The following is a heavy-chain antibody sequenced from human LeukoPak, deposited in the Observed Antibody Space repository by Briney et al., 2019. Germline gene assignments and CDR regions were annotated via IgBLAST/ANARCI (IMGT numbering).Heavy chain of an antibody. CDR3: ARHLVVVVAANYNWFDP. CDR2: IYYSGST. Sequence: PSETLSLTCTVSGYSISSGYYWGWTRQPPGKGLEWIGSIYYSGSTYYNPSLKSRVTISVDTSKNQFSLKLSSVTAADTAVYYCARHLVVVVAANYNWFDPWGQGTLVTVSS. CDR1: GYSISSGYY. V-gene: IGHV4-38-2*02. D-gene: IGHD2-15*01. J-gene: IGHJ5*02.